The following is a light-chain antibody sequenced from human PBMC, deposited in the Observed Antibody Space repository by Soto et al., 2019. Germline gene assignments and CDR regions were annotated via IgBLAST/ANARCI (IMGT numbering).Light chain of an antibody. Sequence: DFQMTQSPSTLSASVGDRVTITCRASQNIRSRLAWFQQKPGKAPKLLIYDASSLESGVPQRFSGSGSGTEFTLTISSLAPDDFAIYYCHQRQSWPRTFGQGTNVDIK. CDR1: QNIRSR. V-gene: IGKV1-5*01. CDR2: DAS. CDR3: HQRQSWPRT. J-gene: IGKJ1*01.